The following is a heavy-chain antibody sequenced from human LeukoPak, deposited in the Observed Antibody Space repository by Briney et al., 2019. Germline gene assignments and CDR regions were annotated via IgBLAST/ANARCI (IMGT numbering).Heavy chain of an antibody. Sequence: PGGSLRLSCAASGFTFSSYGMHWVRQAPGKGLEWVAVISHDGSNKYYADSVKGRFTISRDNSKNTLYLQMNSLRAEDTAVYYCAKDSYYYDSSGYSDWGQGTLVTVSS. CDR1: GFTFSSYG. CDR2: ISHDGSNK. V-gene: IGHV3-30*18. D-gene: IGHD3-22*01. CDR3: AKDSYYYDSSGYSD. J-gene: IGHJ4*02.